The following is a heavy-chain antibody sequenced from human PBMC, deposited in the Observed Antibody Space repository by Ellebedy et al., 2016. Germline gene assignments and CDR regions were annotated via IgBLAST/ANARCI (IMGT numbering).Heavy chain of an antibody. CDR1: GLPFSTFF. CDR2: ISANGNKR. Sequence: GESLKISXALSGLPFSTFFMSWVRQAPGKGLEWVATISANGNKRDLADSVQGRFTISRDNFRNTLHLQMNNLRGEDTAVYYCRQGHYADYWGQGTLVTVSS. CDR3: RQGHYADY. J-gene: IGHJ4*02. D-gene: IGHD2-2*01. V-gene: IGHV3-23*01.